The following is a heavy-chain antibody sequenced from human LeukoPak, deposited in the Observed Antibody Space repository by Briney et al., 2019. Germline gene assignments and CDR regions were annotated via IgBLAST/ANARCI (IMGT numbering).Heavy chain of an antibody. Sequence: GGSLRLSCAASGFTFSDYTMNWVRQAPGKGLEWISSISSGGTYKYYADSVKGRFTISRDNAQNSLYLQMNSLRAEDSSVYYCARPTTVTTIAADAFDIWGQGTMVTVSS. CDR3: ARPTTVTTIAADAFDI. CDR2: ISSGGTYK. J-gene: IGHJ3*02. V-gene: IGHV3-21*01. D-gene: IGHD4-17*01. CDR1: GFTFSDYT.